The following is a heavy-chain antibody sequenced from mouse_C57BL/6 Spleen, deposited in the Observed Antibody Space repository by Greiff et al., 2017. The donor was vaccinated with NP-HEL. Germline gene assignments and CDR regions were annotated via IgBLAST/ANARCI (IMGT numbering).Heavy chain of an antibody. J-gene: IGHJ4*01. D-gene: IGHD1-2*01. Sequence: QVQLQQSGPELVKPGASVKISCKASGYAFTSSLMHWVKQRPGKGLEWIGRIYPGDGDTNYNEKFKGKATLTADKTSSTAYMQLSSLASEDSAVYICARSTTAYAMDYWGQRTSVTVTS. CDR3: ARSTTAYAMDY. CDR1: GYAFTSSL. V-gene: IGHV1-82*01. CDR2: IYPGDGDT.